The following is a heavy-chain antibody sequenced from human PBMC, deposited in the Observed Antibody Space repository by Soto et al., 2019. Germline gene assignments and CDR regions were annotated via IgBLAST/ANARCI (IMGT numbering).Heavy chain of an antibody. J-gene: IGHJ5*02. D-gene: IGHD1-1*01. Sequence: PGGSLRLSCAASGFTFSSYWMSWVRQAPGKGLEWVANIKPDGSEKYYVDSVKGRFTISRDNAKNSLYLQMNSLRADDTAVYYCARGGAPERWFDPWGQGTLVTVSS. V-gene: IGHV3-7*05. CDR1: GFTFSSYW. CDR3: ARGGAPERWFDP. CDR2: IKPDGSEK.